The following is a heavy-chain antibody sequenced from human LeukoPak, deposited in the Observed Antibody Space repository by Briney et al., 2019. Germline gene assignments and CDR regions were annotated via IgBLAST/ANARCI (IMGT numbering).Heavy chain of an antibody. Sequence: PGSSLRLSCAASGFTFSRNVMHWVRQAPGKGLEWVALISYDGNNKFYADSVKGRFTISRDNSRNTLYLQMNSLRGEDAAVYSCARGGIPTGPYYYFYYMDVRGKGTAVTVSS. CDR2: ISYDGNNK. CDR1: GFTFSRNV. V-gene: IGHV3-30*01. D-gene: IGHD3-10*01. J-gene: IGHJ6*03. CDR3: ARGGIPTGPYYYFYYMDV.